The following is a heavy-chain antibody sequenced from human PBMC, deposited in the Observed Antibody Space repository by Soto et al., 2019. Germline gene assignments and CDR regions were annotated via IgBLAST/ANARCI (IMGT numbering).Heavy chain of an antibody. Sequence: QVHLQESGPGLVKPSETLSLTCAISGGSTSSSDWRTWVRQPPGEGLEWIGEIHRAGVTNYNSSLKSRLTISLDHSRNQFSLSLTSVTAADAAVYFCAGRPEIHPRWGQGILVPVSS. CDR1: GGSTSSSDW. CDR3: AGRPEIHPR. D-gene: IGHD5-18*01. CDR2: IHRAGVT. V-gene: IGHV4-4*02. J-gene: IGHJ4*02.